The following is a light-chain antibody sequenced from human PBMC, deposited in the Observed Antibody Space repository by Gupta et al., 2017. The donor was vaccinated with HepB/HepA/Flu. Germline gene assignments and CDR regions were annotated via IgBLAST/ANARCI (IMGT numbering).Light chain of an antibody. CDR2: AAS. CDR3: QQLSTFPFA. Sequence: DIQLTQSPSFLSASIGDRVTITCRASQGISSYLAWYQQKPGKAPRLLIYAASTLQNGVPPRFSGNGSGTAFTLTITTLQPEDFATYYCQQLSTFPFAFGPGTRLDLK. V-gene: IGKV1-9*01. CDR1: QGISSY. J-gene: IGKJ3*01.